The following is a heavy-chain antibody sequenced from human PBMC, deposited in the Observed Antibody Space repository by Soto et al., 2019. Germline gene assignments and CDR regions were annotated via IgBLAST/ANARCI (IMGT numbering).Heavy chain of an antibody. V-gene: IGHV3-33*01. CDR2: IWYDGSNK. CDR1: GFTFSSYG. J-gene: IGHJ4*02. Sequence: PGGSLRLSCAASGFTFSSYGMHWVRQAPGKGLEWVAVIWYDGSNKYYADFVKGRFTISRDNSKNTLYLQMNSLRAEDTAVYYCARDRSPSYYFDYWGQGTLVTVSS. CDR3: ARDRSPSYYFDY.